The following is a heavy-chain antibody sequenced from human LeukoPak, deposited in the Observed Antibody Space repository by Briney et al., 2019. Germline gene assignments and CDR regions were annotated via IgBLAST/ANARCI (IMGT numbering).Heavy chain of an antibody. V-gene: IGHV1-2*02. D-gene: IGHD6-19*01. Sequence: ASVKVSCKASGYTFTGYYMHWVRQAPGQGLEWMGWINPNSGGTNYAQKFQGRFTMTRDTSISTAYMELSRLRSDDTAVYYCARVFSLPPYSSGWCDYWGQGTLVTVSS. CDR3: ARVFSLPPYSSGWCDY. CDR1: GYTFTGYY. J-gene: IGHJ4*02. CDR2: INPNSGGT.